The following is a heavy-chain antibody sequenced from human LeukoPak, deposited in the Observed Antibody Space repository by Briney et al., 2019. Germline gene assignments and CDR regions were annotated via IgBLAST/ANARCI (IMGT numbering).Heavy chain of an antibody. CDR2: ISGSGGST. CDR3: ARPLFPTTAASISIPGY. J-gene: IGHJ4*02. Sequence: SGGSLRLSCAASGFTFSSYAMSWVRQAPGKGLEWVSAISGSGGSTYYADSVKGRFTISRDNSKNTLYLQMNSLRAEDTAVYYCARPLFPTTAASISIPGYWGQGTLVTVSS. CDR1: GFTFSSYA. D-gene: IGHD6-13*01. V-gene: IGHV3-23*01.